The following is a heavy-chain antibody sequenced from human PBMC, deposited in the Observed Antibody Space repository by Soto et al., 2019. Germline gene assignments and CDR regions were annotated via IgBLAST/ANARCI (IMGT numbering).Heavy chain of an antibody. V-gene: IGHV4-39*06. D-gene: IGHD3-16*01. CDR3: ATLAPSYYFAMDI. Sequence: PSETLSLTCTVSGGSISSSSYYWGWIRQPPGKGLEWIGSIYYSGSTYYNPPLKSRVTISLDTSKNLFTLKLSTVTAADTAVYYCATLAPSYYFAMDIWGQGTTVTVSS. CDR1: GGSISSSSYY. J-gene: IGHJ6*02. CDR2: IYYSGST.